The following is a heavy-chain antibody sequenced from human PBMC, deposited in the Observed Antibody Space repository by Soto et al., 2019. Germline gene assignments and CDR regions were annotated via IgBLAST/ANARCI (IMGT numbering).Heavy chain of an antibody. CDR1: GGSISSYY. CDR3: ARRYGSAFDF. CDR2: IYYSGST. V-gene: IGHV4-59*08. Sequence: SETLSLTCTVSGGSISSYYWSWIRQPPGKGLEWIGYIYYSGSTDYNPSLKSRVTISVDTSKNQFSLKLSSVTAADTAVYYCARRYGSAFDFWGQGTMVTVSS. D-gene: IGHD1-20*01. J-gene: IGHJ3*01.